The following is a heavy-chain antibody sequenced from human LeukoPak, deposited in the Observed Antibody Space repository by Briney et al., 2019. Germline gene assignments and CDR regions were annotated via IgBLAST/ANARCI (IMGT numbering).Heavy chain of an antibody. CDR1: GFIFDDYA. J-gene: IGHJ4*02. D-gene: IGHD3-10*01. Sequence: GGSLRLSCAASGFIFDDYAMHGVRQAPAKGLEGVSGISWNSGSIGYADSVKGRFTISRHNANNSLYLQMNSLRAEDTALYYSAKARGWFRELWERTAQFDYWGQGTLVTVSS. CDR2: ISWNSGSI. CDR3: AKARGWFRELWERTAQFDY. V-gene: IGHV3-9*01.